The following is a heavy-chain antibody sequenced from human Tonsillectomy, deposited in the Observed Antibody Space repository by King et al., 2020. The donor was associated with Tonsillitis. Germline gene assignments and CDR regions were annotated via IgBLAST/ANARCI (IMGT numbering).Heavy chain of an antibody. J-gene: IGHJ3*02. CDR3: ARDQSGSYSKGAFDI. V-gene: IGHV1-69*04. D-gene: IGHD1-26*01. CDR2: IIPILGIA. Sequence: VQLVQSGAEVKKPGSSVKVSCKASGGTFSSYAISWVRQAPGQGLEWMGRIIPILGIANYAQKFQGRVTITADKSTNTAYMELSSLRSEDTAVYYCARDQSGSYSKGAFDIWGQGTMVTVSS. CDR1: GGTFSSYA.